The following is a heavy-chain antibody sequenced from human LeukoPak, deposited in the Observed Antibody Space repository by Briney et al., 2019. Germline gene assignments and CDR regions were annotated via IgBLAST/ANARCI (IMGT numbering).Heavy chain of an antibody. J-gene: IGHJ4*02. CDR1: GFNFRNYA. CDR3: ARDGYYDSSGPYYFDY. V-gene: IGHV3-21*01. CDR2: ISSSSSYI. D-gene: IGHD3-22*01. Sequence: GGSLRLSCTGSGFNFRNYAMSWVRQAPGKGLEWVSSISSSSSYIYYADSVKGRFTISRDNAKNSLYLQMNSLRAEDTAVYYCARDGYYDSSGPYYFDYWGQGTLVTVSS.